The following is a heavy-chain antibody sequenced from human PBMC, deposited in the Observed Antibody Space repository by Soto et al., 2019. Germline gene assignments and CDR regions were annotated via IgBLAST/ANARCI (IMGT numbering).Heavy chain of an antibody. J-gene: IGHJ1*01. CDR3: AGGGTLGGLDV. CDR1: GFTFRSYV. V-gene: IGHV3-30*19. CDR2: TSNDGSDK. Sequence: QVQLVESGGGVVQPGTSLRVSCVGSGFTFRSYVIHWVRQAPGKGLEWVALTSNDGSDKYYGDSVRGRFTISRDNSRNTVDPQMDSLILWDTALCFCAGGGTLGGLDVWGQGTLVSVSS. D-gene: IGHD3-16*01.